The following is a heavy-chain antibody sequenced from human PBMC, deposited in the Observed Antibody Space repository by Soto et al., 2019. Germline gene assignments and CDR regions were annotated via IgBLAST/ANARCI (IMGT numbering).Heavy chain of an antibody. Sequence: ASVRVSCKASGYTFSGVYMHWVRQSPGQGLELMGWINPNSGGTKSAEKFQGRVTMTRDTSISTAYMELSRLTSDDTAVYYCASAAVTGTAGLDFWGQGTQVTVSS. CDR3: ASAAVTGTAGLDF. V-gene: IGHV1-2*02. J-gene: IGHJ4*02. D-gene: IGHD6-19*01. CDR1: GYTFSGVY. CDR2: INPNSGGT.